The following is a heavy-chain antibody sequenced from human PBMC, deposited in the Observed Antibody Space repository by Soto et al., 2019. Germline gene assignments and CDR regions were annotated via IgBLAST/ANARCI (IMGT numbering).Heavy chain of an antibody. CDR2: INHSGST. CDR3: ARSLVAVPYYFDY. Sequence: SETLSLTCAVYGGSFSGYYWSWIRQPPGKGLEWIGEINHSGSTNYNPSLKSRVTISVDTSKNQFSLKLSSVTAADTAVYYCARSLVAVPYYFDYWGQGTLVTVSS. J-gene: IGHJ4*02. CDR1: GGSFSGYY. V-gene: IGHV4-34*01. D-gene: IGHD2-15*01.